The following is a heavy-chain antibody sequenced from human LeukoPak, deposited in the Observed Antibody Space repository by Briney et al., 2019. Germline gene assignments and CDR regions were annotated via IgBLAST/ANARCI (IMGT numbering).Heavy chain of an antibody. CDR3: AKAAGYDSRDDAFDI. J-gene: IGHJ3*02. CDR1: GFIFSSYA. D-gene: IGHD3-22*01. V-gene: IGHV3-23*01. CDR2: ISGSGGNT. Sequence: EGSLRLSCAASGFIFSSYAMTWVRQAPGKGLEWVSGISGSGGNTYYADSVKGRFTISRDNSKNTLYLQMNRLRAEDTALYYCAKAAGYDSRDDAFDIWGQGTMVTVSS.